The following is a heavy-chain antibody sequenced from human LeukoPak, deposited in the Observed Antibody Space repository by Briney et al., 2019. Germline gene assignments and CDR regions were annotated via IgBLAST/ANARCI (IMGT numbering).Heavy chain of an antibody. J-gene: IGHJ3*02. V-gene: IGHV3-73*01. CDR2: IRSKANSYAT. CDR1: GFTFSGSA. CDR3: TRRVGGASGLVAFDI. D-gene: IGHD1-26*01. Sequence: AGGSLRLSCAASGFTFSGSAMHWVRQASGKGLEWVGRIRSKANSYATAYAASVKGRFTISRDDSKNTAYLQMNSLKTEDTAVYYCTRRVGGASGLVAFDIWGQGTMVTVSS.